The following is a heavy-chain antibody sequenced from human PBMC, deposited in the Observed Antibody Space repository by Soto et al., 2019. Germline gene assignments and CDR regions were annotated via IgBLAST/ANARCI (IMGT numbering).Heavy chain of an antibody. J-gene: IGHJ4*02. CDR1: GFTFSSYA. CDR3: AKDLYYFDY. V-gene: IGHV3-23*01. CDR2: ISGSGGTT. Sequence: GGSLRLSCAASGFTFSSYAMSWVRQAPGKGLEWDSTISGSGGTTYYADSVKGRFTISRDNSKNTLYLQMNSLRAEDTAVYYCAKDLYYFDYWGQGTLVTVSS.